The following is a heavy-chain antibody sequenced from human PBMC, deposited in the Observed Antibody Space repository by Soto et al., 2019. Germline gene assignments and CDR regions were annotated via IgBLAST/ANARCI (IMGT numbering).Heavy chain of an antibody. J-gene: IGHJ4*02. Sequence: ESGGDLVQPGGSLRLSCAASGFTFNSNWMSWVRQAPGKGLEWVANIKQDGNEKDYVDSVKGRFTISRDNTKNSLYLQMNSLRVEDTAVYYCARRVFGALYWGQGTLVTVSS. D-gene: IGHD3-10*02. CDR1: GFTFNSNW. CDR3: ARRVFGALY. CDR2: IKQDGNEK. V-gene: IGHV3-7*01.